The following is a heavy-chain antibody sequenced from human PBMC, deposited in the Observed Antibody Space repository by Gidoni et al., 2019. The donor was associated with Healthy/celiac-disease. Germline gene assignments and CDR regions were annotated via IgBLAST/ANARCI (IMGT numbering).Heavy chain of an antibody. CDR3: ARDQGGAFDY. CDR2: IWSDGSNK. CDR1: GFTFSSYG. V-gene: IGHV3-33*01. Sequence: QVQLVASGGGVVQPGRSLRLSCAASGFTFSSYGMHWVRKAPGQGLEWVAVIWSDGSNKYYADSGKGRFTISRDNSKNTLYLQMNSLRAEDTAVYYCARDQGGAFDYWGQGTLVTVSS. D-gene: IGHD3-16*01. J-gene: IGHJ4*02.